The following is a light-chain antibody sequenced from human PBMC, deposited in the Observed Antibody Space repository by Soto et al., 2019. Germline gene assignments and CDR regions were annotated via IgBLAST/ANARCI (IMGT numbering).Light chain of an antibody. V-gene: IGKV1-5*01. CDR1: QSISSW. Sequence: DLQMTQSPSPLSAYVGDRVTITCRASQSISSWLAWYQQKPGKAPKLLIYDASSLESGVPSRFSGSGSGTEFTLTISSLQPDDFATYYCQQYNSYPLTFGGGTKVDIK. CDR2: DAS. CDR3: QQYNSYPLT. J-gene: IGKJ4*01.